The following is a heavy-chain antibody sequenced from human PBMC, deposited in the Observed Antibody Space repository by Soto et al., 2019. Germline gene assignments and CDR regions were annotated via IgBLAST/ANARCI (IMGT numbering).Heavy chain of an antibody. D-gene: IGHD2-21*02. Sequence: ASVNVSCKSSGYTFTSYDIHWVRQAPGQGLECMGVINPSGGSTIYAQKFQGRVTMTRDTSTSTVYMELSSLRSEDTAVYYCARDRHIVVVTAIETNYYYYGMDVWGQGTTVTAP. CDR2: INPSGGST. V-gene: IGHV1-46*01. CDR1: GYTFTSYD. CDR3: ARDRHIVVVTAIETNYYYYGMDV. J-gene: IGHJ6*02.